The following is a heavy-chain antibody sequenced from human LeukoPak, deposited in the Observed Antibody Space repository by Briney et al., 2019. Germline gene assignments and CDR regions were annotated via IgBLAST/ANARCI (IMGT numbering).Heavy chain of an antibody. J-gene: IGHJ4*02. D-gene: IGHD3-10*01. CDR2: MNPNSGNT. Sequence: ASVKVSCKASGYTFTSYDINWVRQATGQGLEWMGWMNPNSGNTGYAQKFQGRVTMTRNTSISTAYMELSSLRSEDTAVYYCARESKKRIGSDYWGQGTLVTVSS. CDR3: ARESKKRIGSDY. CDR1: GYTFTSYD. V-gene: IGHV1-8*01.